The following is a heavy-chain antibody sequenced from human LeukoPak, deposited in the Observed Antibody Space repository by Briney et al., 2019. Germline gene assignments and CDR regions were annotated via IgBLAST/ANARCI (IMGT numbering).Heavy chain of an antibody. V-gene: IGHV3-33*01. Sequence: GRSLRLSCAASGFTFSSYGMHWVRQAPGKGLEWVALIWYDGSNKYYTDSVKGRFTISRDNAKNSLYLQMNSLRAEDTAVYYCARLSSSWYYLDYRGQGTLVTVSS. CDR1: GFTFSSYG. J-gene: IGHJ4*02. CDR3: ARLSSSWYYLDY. D-gene: IGHD6-13*01. CDR2: IWYDGSNK.